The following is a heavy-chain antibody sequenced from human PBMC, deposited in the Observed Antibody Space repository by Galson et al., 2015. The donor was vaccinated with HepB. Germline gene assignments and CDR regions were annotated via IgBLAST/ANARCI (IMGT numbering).Heavy chain of an antibody. CDR3: ARDHITSIIEFYFDY. V-gene: IGHV3-30*03. D-gene: IGHD1-14*01. CDR2: ISFDGRNI. Sequence: SLRLSCAGSGFTFSSHAMHWVRQAPGKGLEWVAAISFDGRNIYYADSVKDRFTISRDNSRNTLSLQMNSLRLEDTALYYCARDHITSIIEFYFDYWGQGSLVTVSS. CDR1: GFTFSSHA. J-gene: IGHJ4*02.